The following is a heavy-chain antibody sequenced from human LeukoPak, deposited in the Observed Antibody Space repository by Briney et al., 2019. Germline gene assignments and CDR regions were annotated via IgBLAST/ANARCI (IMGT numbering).Heavy chain of an antibody. J-gene: IGHJ3*02. CDR2: IIPIFGTA. V-gene: IGHV1-69*13. Sequence: SVKVSCKASGYTFTTYGISWVRQAPGQGLEWMGGIIPIFGTANYAQKFQGRVTITADESTSTAYMELSSLRSEDTAVYYCAVPNCSGGSCYEGEAFDIWGQGTMVTVSS. D-gene: IGHD2-15*01. CDR1: GYTFTTYG. CDR3: AVPNCSGGSCYEGEAFDI.